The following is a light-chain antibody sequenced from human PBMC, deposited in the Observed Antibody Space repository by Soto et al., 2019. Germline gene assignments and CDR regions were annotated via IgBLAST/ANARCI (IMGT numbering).Light chain of an antibody. V-gene: IGLV2-14*03. CDR3: SSYTRTTVV. J-gene: IGLJ2*01. Sequence: QAVVTQPASVSGSPGQSVTISCTATTSDVGGYNYLSWYQQHPGKAPKLILSDGSSRPSGVSNRFSGSKSGNTASLIISGLQPEDEADYHCSSYTRTTVVFGGGTKLTVL. CDR1: TSDVGGYNY. CDR2: DGS.